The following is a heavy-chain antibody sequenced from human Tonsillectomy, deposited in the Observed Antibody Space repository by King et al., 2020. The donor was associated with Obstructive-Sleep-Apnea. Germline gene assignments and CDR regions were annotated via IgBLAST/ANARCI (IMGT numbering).Heavy chain of an antibody. V-gene: IGHV6-1*01. J-gene: IGHJ4*02. D-gene: IGHD2-8*01. CDR3: ARNGYCTNGVCYGLDF. Sequence: VQLQQSGPGLVNPSQTLSLTCAISGDSVSSNSAAWNWIRQSPSRGLEWLGRTYYRSKWYNDYAVSVKSRITINPDTSKNQFSLQLNSVTPEDTAVYYCARNGYCTNGVCYGLDFWGQGTLVTVSS. CDR2: TYYRSKWYN. CDR1: GDSVSSNSAA.